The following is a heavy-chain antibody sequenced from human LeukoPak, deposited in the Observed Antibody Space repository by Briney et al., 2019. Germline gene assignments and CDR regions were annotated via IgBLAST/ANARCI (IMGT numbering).Heavy chain of an antibody. J-gene: IGHJ3*02. CDR1: GGSSSGYY. V-gene: IGHV4-34*01. Sequence: SETLSLTCGVYGGSSSGYYWSWIRQPPGKGLEWIGEINHSGSTNYNPSLKSRVTISVDTSKNQFSLRLSSVTAADTAIYYCAKRRFLEWLSPHAFDIWGQGTMVTVSS. CDR2: INHSGST. CDR3: AKRRFLEWLSPHAFDI. D-gene: IGHD3-3*01.